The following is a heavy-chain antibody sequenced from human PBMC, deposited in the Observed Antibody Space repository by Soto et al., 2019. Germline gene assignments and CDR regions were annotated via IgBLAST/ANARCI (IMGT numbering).Heavy chain of an antibody. D-gene: IGHD6-6*01. CDR3: AKCGISSAYYYYMDV. Sequence: EVQLLESGGDLIQPGGSLRLSCAASGFTFSSYAMSWVRQAPGKGLEWVSSISASGGSTYYADSVKGRFAISRDNSKNTRYLRMNSPRAEDTAVYYCAKCGISSAYYYYMDVRGKGTTVTVSS. CDR2: ISASGGST. CDR1: GFTFSSYA. J-gene: IGHJ6*03. V-gene: IGHV3-23*01.